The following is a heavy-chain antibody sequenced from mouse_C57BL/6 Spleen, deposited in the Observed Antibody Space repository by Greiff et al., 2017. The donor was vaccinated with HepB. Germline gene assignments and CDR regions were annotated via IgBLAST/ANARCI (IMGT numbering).Heavy chain of an antibody. Sequence: EVMLVESGGGLVQSGRSLRLSCATSGFTFSDFYMEWVRQAPGKGLEWIAASRNKANDYTTEYSASVKGRFIVSRDTSQSILYLQMNALRAEDTAIYYCARGPYYSNYEGAMDYWGQGTSVTVSS. J-gene: IGHJ4*01. CDR1: GFTFSDFY. CDR3: ARGPYYSNYEGAMDY. CDR2: SRNKANDYTT. D-gene: IGHD2-5*01. V-gene: IGHV7-1*01.